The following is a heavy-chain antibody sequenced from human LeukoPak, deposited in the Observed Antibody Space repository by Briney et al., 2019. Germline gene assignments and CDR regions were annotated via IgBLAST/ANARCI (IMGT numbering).Heavy chain of an antibody. D-gene: IGHD3-22*01. CDR1: GGSLSSGSYY. CDR2: IYTSGST. J-gene: IGHJ3*02. Sequence: PSETLSLTCTVSGGSLSSGSYYWSWIRQPAGKGLECIGRIYTSGSTNYNPSLKSRVTISVDTSKNQFSLKLSSVTAADTAVYYCASYYDSSGFDIWGQGTMVTVSS. CDR3: ASYYDSSGFDI. V-gene: IGHV4-61*02.